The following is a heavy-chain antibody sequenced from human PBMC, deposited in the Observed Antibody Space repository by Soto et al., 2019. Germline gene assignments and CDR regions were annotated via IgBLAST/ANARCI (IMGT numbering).Heavy chain of an antibody. CDR3: ARVPRYCSGGSCYLGAFDI. V-gene: IGHV4-34*01. CDR2: INHSGST. J-gene: IGHJ3*02. Sequence: SETLSLTCAVYGESFSGYYWSWIRQPPGKGLEWNGEINHSGSTNYNPSLKSRVTISVDTSKNQFSLKLSSVTAADTDVDYCARVPRYCSGGSCYLGAFDIWGQGTMVTVSS. CDR1: GESFSGYY. D-gene: IGHD2-15*01.